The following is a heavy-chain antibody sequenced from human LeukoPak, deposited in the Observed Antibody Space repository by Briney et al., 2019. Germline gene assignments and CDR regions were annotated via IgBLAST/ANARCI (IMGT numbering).Heavy chain of an antibody. J-gene: IGHJ4*02. CDR1: GSTFSSYA. Sequence: GGSLRLSCAASGSTFSSYAMSWVRQAPGKGLEWVPAISGSGGSTYYADSVKGRFTISRDNSKNTLYLQMNSLRAEDTAVYYCAKDFAVYYGSGSFDYWGQGPLVTVSS. CDR3: AKDFAVYYGSGSFDY. D-gene: IGHD3-10*01. CDR2: ISGSGGST. V-gene: IGHV3-23*01.